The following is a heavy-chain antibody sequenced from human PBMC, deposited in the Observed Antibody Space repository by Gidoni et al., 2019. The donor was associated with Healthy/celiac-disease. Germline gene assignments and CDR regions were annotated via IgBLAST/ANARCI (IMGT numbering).Heavy chain of an antibody. Sequence: EVQLVASGGGLVQPGGSLRLYCAAFGFTFSSYALRWVRQAPGQGLEWVSAISSSGGSTYYADSVKGRFTISRDNSKNTLYLQMNSLRAEDTAVYYCAKTDAGTHDAFDIWGQGTMVTVSS. J-gene: IGHJ3*02. V-gene: IGHV3-23*04. CDR3: AKTDAGTHDAFDI. CDR2: ISSSGGST. CDR1: GFTFSSYA. D-gene: IGHD6-13*01.